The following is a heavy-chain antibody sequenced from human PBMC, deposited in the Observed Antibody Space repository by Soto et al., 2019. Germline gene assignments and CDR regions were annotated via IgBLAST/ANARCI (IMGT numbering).Heavy chain of an antibody. Sequence: ASVKVSCKASGYTFTGYYMHWVRQAPGQGLEWMGWISAYNGNTNYAQKLQGRVTMTTDTSTSTAYMELRSLRSDDTAVYYCARDPSGIAARPRRVDYYYGMDVWGQGTTVTVSS. D-gene: IGHD6-6*01. J-gene: IGHJ6*02. CDR2: ISAYNGNT. CDR1: GYTFTGYY. CDR3: ARDPSGIAARPRRVDYYYGMDV. V-gene: IGHV1-18*04.